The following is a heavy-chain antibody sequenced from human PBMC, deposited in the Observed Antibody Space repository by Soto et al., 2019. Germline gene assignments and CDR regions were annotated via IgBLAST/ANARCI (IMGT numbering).Heavy chain of an antibody. CDR1: GYTFNTFG. V-gene: IGHV1-18*01. Sequence: ASVKVSCKASGYTFNTFGITWVRQAPGQGLEWMGCVSGYSDKRDYSRKLQDRITLTIDTSTGTAYMELRSLTSDDTAVYYCAKNGQPPYYYYGLDVWGQGTKVTVSS. CDR2: VSGYSDKR. J-gene: IGHJ6*02. D-gene: IGHD2-8*01. CDR3: AKNGQPPYYYYGLDV.